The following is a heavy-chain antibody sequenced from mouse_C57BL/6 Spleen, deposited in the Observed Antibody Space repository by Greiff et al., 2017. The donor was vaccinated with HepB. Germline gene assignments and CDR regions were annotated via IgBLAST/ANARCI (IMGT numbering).Heavy chain of an antibody. CDR2: INPGSGGT. D-gene: IGHD1-1*01. J-gene: IGHJ3*01. CDR1: GYAFTNYL. V-gene: IGHV1-54*01. CDR3: ARGNYYGSSSAWFAY. Sequence: VQLQQSGAELVRPGTSVKVSCKASGYAFTNYLIEWVKQRPGQGLEWIGVINPGSGGTNYNEKFKGKATLTADKSSSTAYMQLSSLTSEDSAVYFCARGNYYGSSSAWFAYWGQGTLATVSA.